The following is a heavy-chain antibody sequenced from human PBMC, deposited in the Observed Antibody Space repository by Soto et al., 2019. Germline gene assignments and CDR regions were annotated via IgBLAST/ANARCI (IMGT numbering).Heavy chain of an antibody. CDR1: DPSVSKYY. CDR2: ISHTGYT. D-gene: IGHD3-10*02. Sequence: ETVSLTCSVSDPSVSKYYWIWIRQPPGKGLEWIGYISHTGYTSYNPSLESRLTISMDKSKNQLSLNLNSVTTADTAVYYCARGQLLFAYWGQGTPVTGSS. J-gene: IGHJ4*02. V-gene: IGHV4-59*02. CDR3: ARGQLLFAY.